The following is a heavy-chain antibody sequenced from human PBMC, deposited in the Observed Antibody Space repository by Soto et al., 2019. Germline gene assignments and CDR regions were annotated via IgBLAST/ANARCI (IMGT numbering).Heavy chain of an antibody. CDR2: ISACNGNT. CDR3: ARAVGYCSGGSCPRSYNWFDP. J-gene: IGHJ5*02. Sequence: ASVKVSCKSSGYTFTSYGISWVRQAPGQGLEWMGWISACNGNTNYAQKLQGRVTMTTDTSTSTAYMELRSLRSDDTAVYYCARAVGYCSGGSCPRSYNWFDPWGQGTLVTFSS. D-gene: IGHD2-15*01. CDR1: GYTFTSYG. V-gene: IGHV1-18*01.